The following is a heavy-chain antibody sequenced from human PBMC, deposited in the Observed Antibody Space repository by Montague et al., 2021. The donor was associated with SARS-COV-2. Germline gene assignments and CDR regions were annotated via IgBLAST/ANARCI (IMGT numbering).Heavy chain of an antibody. Sequence: QSGAEVKKPGESLRISCKGSGYSFTSYWISWVRQMPGKGLEWMGSIDPSDSYTNYSPSFQGHVTISADKSISTAYLQWSSLKASDTAMYYCARLRAAGFNYYYGMDVWGQGTTVTVSS. CDR3: ARLRAAGFNYYYGMDV. V-gene: IGHV5-10-1*01. J-gene: IGHJ6*02. CDR2: IDPSDSYT. D-gene: IGHD6-13*01. CDR1: GYSFTSYW.